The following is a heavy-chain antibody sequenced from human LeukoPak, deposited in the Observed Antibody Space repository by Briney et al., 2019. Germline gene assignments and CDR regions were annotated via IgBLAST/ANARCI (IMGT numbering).Heavy chain of an antibody. V-gene: IGHV3-53*01. CDR3: ARAVYCSGGGCFWYFDL. J-gene: IGHJ2*01. CDR2: IYRGDGT. CDR1: GFNFKNNY. Sequence: PGGSLRLSCAASGFNFKNNYMSWVRQAPGKGLEWVSIIYRGDGTYYADSVKGRFTISRDNAKKSLYLQMNSLRAEDTAVYYCARAVYCSGGGCFWYFDLWGRGTLVTVSS. D-gene: IGHD2-15*01.